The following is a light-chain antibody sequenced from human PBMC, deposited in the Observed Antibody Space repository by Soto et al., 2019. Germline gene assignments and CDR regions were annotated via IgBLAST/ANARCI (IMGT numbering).Light chain of an antibody. CDR2: RAS. J-gene: IGKJ1*01. CDR1: QSVSNK. Sequence: EIVMTQSPATLSLSPGERATLSCRASQSVSNKLAWYQQRPGQAPRLLIYRASTRATGIPARFTGSGSGTEFTLTISSLQSEDFAVYYCQQFNDWPRTFGQGTKVEIK. CDR3: QQFNDWPRT. V-gene: IGKV3-15*01.